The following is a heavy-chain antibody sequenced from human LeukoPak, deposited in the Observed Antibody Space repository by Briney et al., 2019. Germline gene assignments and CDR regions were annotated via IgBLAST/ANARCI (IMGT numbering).Heavy chain of an antibody. D-gene: IGHD2-2*01. V-gene: IGHV1-3*01. Sequence: ASVKVSCKASGYTFTSYAMHWVRQAPGQRLEWMGWINAGNGNTKYSQKFQGRVTITADESTSTAYMELSSLRSEDTAVYYCARDGPGLGYCSSTSCWDDAFDIWGQGTMVTVSS. CDR2: INAGNGNT. CDR1: GYTFTSYA. CDR3: ARDGPGLGYCSSTSCWDDAFDI. J-gene: IGHJ3*02.